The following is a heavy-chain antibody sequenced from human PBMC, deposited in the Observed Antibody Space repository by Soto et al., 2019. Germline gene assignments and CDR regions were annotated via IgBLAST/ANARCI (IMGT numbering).Heavy chain of an antibody. CDR3: ARGNVLRYFDWLLYPPDAFDI. CDR2: ISAYNGNT. V-gene: IGHV1-18*01. CDR1: GYTFTSYG. D-gene: IGHD3-9*01. J-gene: IGHJ3*02. Sequence: QVQLVQSGAEVKKPGASVKVSCKASGYTFTSYGISWVRQAPGQGLEWMGWISAYNGNTNYAQKLQGRVTMTTDTSTSTAYMELRSLRSDDTAVYYCARGNVLRYFDWLLYPPDAFDIWGQGTMVTVSS.